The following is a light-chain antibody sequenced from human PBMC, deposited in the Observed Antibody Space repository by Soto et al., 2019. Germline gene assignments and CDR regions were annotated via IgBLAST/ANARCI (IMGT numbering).Light chain of an antibody. J-gene: IGKJ4*01. CDR2: AAS. CDR3: QQSYSTPLT. CDR1: QSISSY. Sequence: DIQMTQSPSSLSASVGDRVTITCRASQSISSYLNWYQQKPGKAPKLLIYAASSLQSGVPSRFSGSGSGTDFTITISSLQPEDFATYYCQQSYSTPLTFVGGTKVDIK. V-gene: IGKV1-39*01.